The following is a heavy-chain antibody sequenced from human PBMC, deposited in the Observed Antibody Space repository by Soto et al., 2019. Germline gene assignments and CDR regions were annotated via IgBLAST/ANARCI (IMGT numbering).Heavy chain of an antibody. D-gene: IGHD3-22*01. CDR3: ARNLYYYDSSGYQRTFDY. V-gene: IGHV4-59*01. Sequence: SETLSLTCTVSGGSISSYYWSWIRQPPGKGLEWIGYIYYSGSTNYNPSLKSRVTISVDTSKNHFSLKLSSVTAADTAVYYCARNLYYYDSSGYQRTFDYWGQGTLVTVSS. CDR1: GGSISSYY. CDR2: IYYSGST. J-gene: IGHJ4*02.